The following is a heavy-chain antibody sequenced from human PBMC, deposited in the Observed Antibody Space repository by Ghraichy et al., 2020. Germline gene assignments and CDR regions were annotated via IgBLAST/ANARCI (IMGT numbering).Heavy chain of an antibody. J-gene: IGHJ4*02. Sequence: GGSLRLSCSASGFTFDDYAMHWVRQAPGKGLEWVSGINWNSGSITYADSVKGRFTISRNNAKNSVYLQMNSLTVEDTALYYCAKDRGSGWYGEDYWGQGTLVTVSS. CDR1: GFTFDDYA. D-gene: IGHD6-19*01. CDR2: INWNSGSI. V-gene: IGHV3-9*01. CDR3: AKDRGSGWYGEDY.